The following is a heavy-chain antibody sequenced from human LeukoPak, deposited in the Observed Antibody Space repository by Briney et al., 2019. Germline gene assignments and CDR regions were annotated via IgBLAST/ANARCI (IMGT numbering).Heavy chain of an antibody. V-gene: IGHV3-33*01. CDR3: ARDQVGDILTGTYYFDY. CDR2: IWYDGSNK. D-gene: IGHD3-9*01. J-gene: IGHJ4*02. CDR1: GFTFSSYG. Sequence: PGRSLRLSCAASGFTFSSYGMHWVRQAPSKGLEWVAVIWYDGSNKYYADSVKGRFTISRDNSKNALYLQMNSLRAEDTAVYYCARDQVGDILTGTYYFDYWGQGTLVTVSS.